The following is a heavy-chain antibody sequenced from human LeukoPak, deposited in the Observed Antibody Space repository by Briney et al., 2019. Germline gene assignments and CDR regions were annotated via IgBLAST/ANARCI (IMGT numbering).Heavy chain of an antibody. CDR1: GFTFSSYG. Sequence: PGRSLRLSCAASGFTFSSYGMHWVRQAPGKGLEWVAVISYDGSNKYYADSVKGRFTISRDNSKNTLYLQMNSLRAEDTAVYYCAKGDDGYGDYGYYYYYYMDVWGKGTTVTVSS. CDR3: AKGDDGYGDYGYYYYYYMDV. D-gene: IGHD4-17*01. J-gene: IGHJ6*03. CDR2: ISYDGSNK. V-gene: IGHV3-30*18.